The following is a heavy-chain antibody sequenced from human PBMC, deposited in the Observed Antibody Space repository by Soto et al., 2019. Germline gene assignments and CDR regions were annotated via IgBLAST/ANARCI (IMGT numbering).Heavy chain of an antibody. J-gene: IGHJ4*02. CDR3: TTYPGYFDY. CDR2: LKSKSDGGTT. Sequence: LRLSCAASGFTFSKTWMSWVRQTPGKGLEWVGRLKSKSDGGTTDYAAPVKGRFTISRDDSRNTLYLQMNSLRIEDTGIYYCTTYPGYFDYWGQGALVTVSS. CDR1: GFTFSKTW. V-gene: IGHV3-15*01.